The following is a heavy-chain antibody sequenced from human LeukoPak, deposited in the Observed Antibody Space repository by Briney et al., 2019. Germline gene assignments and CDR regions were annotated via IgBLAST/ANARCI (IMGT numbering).Heavy chain of an antibody. J-gene: IGHJ4*02. CDR3: ARADIVVVPAAMYGDYLDY. CDR1: GFTFSSYS. CDR2: ISSSSSYI. V-gene: IGHV3-21*01. Sequence: PGGSLRLSCAASGFTFSSYSMNWVRQAPGKGLEWVSSISSSSSYIYYADSVKGRFTISSDNAKNSLYLQMNSLRAEDTAVYYCARADIVVVPAAMYGDYLDYWGQGTLVTVSS. D-gene: IGHD2-2*01.